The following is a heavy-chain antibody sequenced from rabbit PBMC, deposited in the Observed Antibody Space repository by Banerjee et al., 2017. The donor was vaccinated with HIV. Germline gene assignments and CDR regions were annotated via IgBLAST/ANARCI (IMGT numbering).Heavy chain of an antibody. Sequence: QEQLVESGGGLVQPEGSLTLTCKASGFDFSNNAMCWVRQTPGKGPEWIACIDDGDGSTYYASWVNGRFTISRSTSLNTVTLQMTSLTAADTATYFCARDGISFVSTGWGLTRLDLWGPGTLVTVS. CDR2: IDDGDGST. D-gene: IGHD4-1*01. CDR3: ARDGISFVSTGWGLTRLDL. CDR1: GFDFSNNA. J-gene: IGHJ3*01. V-gene: IGHV1S47*01.